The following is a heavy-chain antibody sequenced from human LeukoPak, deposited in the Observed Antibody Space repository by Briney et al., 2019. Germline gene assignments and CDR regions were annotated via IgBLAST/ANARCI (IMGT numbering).Heavy chain of an antibody. CDR3: ARAAHDGSGWLPDWFDP. Sequence: PSETLSLTCTVSGGSISSSSYYWGWIRQPPGKGLEWIGSIYYSGSTYYNPSLKSRVTISVDTSKNQFSLKLSSVTAADTAVYYCARAAHDGSGWLPDWFDPWGQGTLVTVSS. CDR1: GGSISSSSYY. J-gene: IGHJ5*02. CDR2: IYYSGST. V-gene: IGHV4-39*07. D-gene: IGHD6-19*01.